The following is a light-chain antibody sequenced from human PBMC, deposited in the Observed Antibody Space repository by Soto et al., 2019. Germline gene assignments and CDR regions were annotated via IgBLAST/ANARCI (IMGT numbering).Light chain of an antibody. CDR1: SSNIGAGYD. Sequence: QSVLTQPPSVSGAPGQRVTISCTGSSSNIGAGYDLHWYQQLPGTAPKLLIYDNSNRPSGVPDRFSGSKSGTSASLAITGLQAEDEADYYCQSYDNRMSADVFGTGTKLTVL. CDR3: QSYDNRMSADV. J-gene: IGLJ1*01. CDR2: DNS. V-gene: IGLV1-40*01.